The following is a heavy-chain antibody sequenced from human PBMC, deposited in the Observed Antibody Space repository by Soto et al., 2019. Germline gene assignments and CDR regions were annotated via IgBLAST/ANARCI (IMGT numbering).Heavy chain of an antibody. Sequence: QVQLQESGPGLVKPSQTLSLTCTVSGGSISSGDYYWSWIRQHPGKGLEWIGYIYYSGSTYYNPSIQSRVTISVDTSKNQFSLKLSSVTAADTAVYYCARWWSGSRQGFDPWGQGTLVTVSS. CDR1: GGSISSGDYY. J-gene: IGHJ5*02. D-gene: IGHD3-3*01. CDR2: IYYSGST. V-gene: IGHV4-31*03. CDR3: ARWWSGSRQGFDP.